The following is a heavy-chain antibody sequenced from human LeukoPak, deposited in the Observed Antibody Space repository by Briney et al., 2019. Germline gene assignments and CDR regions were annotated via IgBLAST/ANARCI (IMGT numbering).Heavy chain of an antibody. J-gene: IGHJ4*02. CDR1: GGSISSGTYY. Sequence: SETLSLTCTVSGGSISSGTYYWGWIRQPPGKGLEWIGSIYYSGSTYYNPSLKSRVTISVDTSKNQFSLKLSSVTAADTAVYYCARFVRIMITFGGVIASYYFDYWGQGTLVTVSS. D-gene: IGHD3-16*02. V-gene: IGHV4-39*01. CDR3: ARFVRIMITFGGVIASYYFDY. CDR2: IYYSGST.